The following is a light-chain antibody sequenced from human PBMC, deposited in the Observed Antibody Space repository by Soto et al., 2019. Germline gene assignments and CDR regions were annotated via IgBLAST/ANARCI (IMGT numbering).Light chain of an antibody. CDR3: CSYAGTSTFVV. J-gene: IGLJ1*01. V-gene: IGLV2-23*02. CDR1: SSDVGSYNL. CDR2: EVS. Sequence: SVLTKPASVSGSPGQSITISCTGTSSDVGSYNLVSWYQQHPGKAPKLMIYEVSKRPSGVSDRFSGSKSGNTASLTISGLQAEDETDYYCCSYAGTSTFVVFGTGTKVTVL.